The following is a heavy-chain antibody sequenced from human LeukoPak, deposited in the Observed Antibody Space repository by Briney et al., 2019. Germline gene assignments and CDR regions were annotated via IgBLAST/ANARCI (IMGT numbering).Heavy chain of an antibody. Sequence: GGSLRLSXAASGFTVSSNYMSWVRQAPGKGLEWVSVIYSGGSTYYADSVKGRFTISRDNSKNTLYLQMNSLRAEDTAVYYCARVGGSPWIFDYWGQGTLVTVSS. D-gene: IGHD6-6*01. CDR2: IYSGGST. J-gene: IGHJ4*02. CDR1: GFTVSSNY. V-gene: IGHV3-53*01. CDR3: ARVGGSPWIFDY.